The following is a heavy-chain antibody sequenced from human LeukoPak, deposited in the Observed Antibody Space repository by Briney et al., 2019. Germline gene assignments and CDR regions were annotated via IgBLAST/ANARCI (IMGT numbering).Heavy chain of an antibody. Sequence: VASVKVSCKASGYTFTGYYMHWVRQAPGQGLEWMGWINPNSGGTKYAQKFQGWVTMTRDTSISTAYMELSRLTSDDTAVYYCATSGGGIVGATTTGDYFDYWGQGTLVTVSS. CDR2: INPNSGGT. CDR1: GYTFTGYY. CDR3: ATSGGGIVGATTTGDYFDY. V-gene: IGHV1-2*04. D-gene: IGHD1-26*01. J-gene: IGHJ4*02.